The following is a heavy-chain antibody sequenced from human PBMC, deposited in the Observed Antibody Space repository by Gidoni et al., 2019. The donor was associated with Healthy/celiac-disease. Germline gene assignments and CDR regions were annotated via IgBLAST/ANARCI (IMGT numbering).Heavy chain of an antibody. V-gene: IGHV4-59*01. CDR3: ARESYYDILTGRYYYGMDV. D-gene: IGHD3-9*01. CDR1: GVSISSYY. J-gene: IGHJ6*02. CDR2: IYYSGST. Sequence: QVQLQESGPGLVKPSETLSLTCTVSGVSISSYYWSWIRQPPGKGLEWIGYIYYSGSTNYNPSLKSRVTISVDTSKNQFSLKLSSVTAADTAVYYCARESYYDILTGRYYYGMDVWGQGTTVTVSS.